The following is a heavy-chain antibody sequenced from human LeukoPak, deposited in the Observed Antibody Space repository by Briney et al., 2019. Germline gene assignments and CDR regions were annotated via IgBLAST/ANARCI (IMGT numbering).Heavy chain of an antibody. V-gene: IGHV3-21*01. CDR2: ISSSSSYI. Sequence: GGSLRLSCAASGFTFSSYSMNWVRQAPGKGLEWVSSISSSSSYIYYADSVKGRFTISRDNAKNSLYLQMNSLRAEDTAVYYCARDRRYYYYMDVWGKGTTVTVSS. J-gene: IGHJ6*03. CDR3: ARDRRYYYYMDV. CDR1: GFTFSSYS.